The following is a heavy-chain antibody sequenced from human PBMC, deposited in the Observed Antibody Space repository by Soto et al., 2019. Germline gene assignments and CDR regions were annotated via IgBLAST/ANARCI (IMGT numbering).Heavy chain of an antibody. CDR2: ISSDGGKA. CDR1: GFTVSYFG. D-gene: IGHD1-7*01. V-gene: IGHV3-30-3*01. J-gene: IGHJ4*02. Sequence: QVQLVESGGGVVQPGRSLRLSCAASGFTVSYFGLHWVRQAPGKGLELVAFISSDGGKAYYADSMKGRFTISRDNSKNTLDLQMNSLKPEDTAVYYCARDWAWNYDYWGQGTLVTVSS. CDR3: ARDWAWNYDY.